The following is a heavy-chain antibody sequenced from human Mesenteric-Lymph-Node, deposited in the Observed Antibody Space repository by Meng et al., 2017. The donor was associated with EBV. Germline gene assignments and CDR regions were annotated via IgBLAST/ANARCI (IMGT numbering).Heavy chain of an antibody. CDR3: ARALYSGYDYFD. CDR1: GESISGGGYY. J-gene: IGHJ1*01. CDR2: ISYSGNT. V-gene: IGHV4-30-4*01. Sequence: VQLQESGPGLVKPSQTLSLTCGVSGESISGGGYYWSWIRQPPGKGLEWIGYISYSGNTYYNTSLKSRLTISLDTSKNQFSLKLKSVTAADTAVYYCARALYSGYDYFDWGQGTLVTVSS. D-gene: IGHD5-12*01.